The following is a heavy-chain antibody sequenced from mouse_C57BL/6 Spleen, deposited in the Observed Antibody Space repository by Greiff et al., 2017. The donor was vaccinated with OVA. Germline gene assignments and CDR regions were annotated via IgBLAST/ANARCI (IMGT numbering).Heavy chain of an antibody. V-gene: IGHV5-9-1*02. Sequence: DVHLVESGEGLVKPGGSLKLSCAASGFTFSSYAMSWVRQTPEKRLEWVAYISSGGDYIYYADTVKGRFTISRDNARNTLYLQMSSLKSEDTAMYYCTRDNYYGSSPYAMDYWGQGTSATVSS. D-gene: IGHD1-1*01. J-gene: IGHJ4*01. CDR3: TRDNYYGSSPYAMDY. CDR1: GFTFSSYA. CDR2: ISSGGDYI.